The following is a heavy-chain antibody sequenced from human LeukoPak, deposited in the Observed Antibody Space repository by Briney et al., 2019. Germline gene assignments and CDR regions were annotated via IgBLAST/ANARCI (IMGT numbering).Heavy chain of an antibody. D-gene: IGHD6-13*01. CDR2: IDPADSYI. Sequence: GESLKISCKGSGYSFTSYWISWVRQMPGKGLEWMGKIDPADSYINYSPSFQGHVTFSADKSISTAYLQWSSLKASDTAMYYCERYLDSSSDWFDPWGQGTLVTVSS. CDR1: GYSFTSYW. V-gene: IGHV5-10-1*01. CDR3: ERYLDSSSDWFDP. J-gene: IGHJ5*02.